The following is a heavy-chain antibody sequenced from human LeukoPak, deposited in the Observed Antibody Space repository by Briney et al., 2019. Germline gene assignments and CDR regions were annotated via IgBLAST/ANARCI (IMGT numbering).Heavy chain of an antibody. CDR2: INHSGST. Sequence: SETLSLTCAVYGGSFSGYYWSWIRQPPGKGLEWIGEINHSGSTNYNPSLKSRVTISVDTSKNQFSLKLSSVTAADTAVYYCARGPPPKRGHSYGPAKFGYWGQGTLVTVSS. D-gene: IGHD5-18*01. CDR1: GGSFSGYY. CDR3: ARGPPPKRGHSYGPAKFGY. J-gene: IGHJ4*02. V-gene: IGHV4-34*01.